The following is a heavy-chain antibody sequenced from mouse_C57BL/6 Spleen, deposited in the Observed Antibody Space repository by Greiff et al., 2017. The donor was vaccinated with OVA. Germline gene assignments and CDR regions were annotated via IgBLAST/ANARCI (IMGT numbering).Heavy chain of an antibody. CDR3: ARTAQAPYYFDY. CDR1: GYTFTSYW. CDR2: IDPSDSYT. J-gene: IGHJ2*01. V-gene: IGHV1-69*01. D-gene: IGHD3-2*02. Sequence: QVQLQQPGAELVMPGASVKLSCKASGYTFTSYWMHWVKQRPGQGLEWIGEIDPSDSYTNYNQKFKGKSTLTVDKSSSTAYMQLSSLTSEDSAVYYCARTAQAPYYFDYWGQGTTLTVSS.